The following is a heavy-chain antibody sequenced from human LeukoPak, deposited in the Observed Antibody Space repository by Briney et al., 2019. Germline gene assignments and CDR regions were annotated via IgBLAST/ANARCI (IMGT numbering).Heavy chain of an antibody. CDR2: IIPIFGTA. D-gene: IGHD3-22*01. J-gene: IGHJ4*02. CDR1: GGTFSSYA. Sequence: ASVKVSCKASGGTFSSYATSWVRQAPGQGLEWMGGIIPIFGTANYAQKFQGRVTITADESTSTAYKELSSLRSEDTAVYYCARSSRYYDSSGLQAYYFDYWGQGTLVTVSS. CDR3: ARSSRYYDSSGLQAYYFDY. V-gene: IGHV1-69*01.